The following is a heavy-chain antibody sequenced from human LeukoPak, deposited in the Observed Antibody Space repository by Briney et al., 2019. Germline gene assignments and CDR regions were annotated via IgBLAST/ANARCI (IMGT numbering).Heavy chain of an antibody. J-gene: IGHJ4*02. D-gene: IGHD1-1*01. CDR2: ISHDGST. Sequence: SETLSLTCTVSGDSINKYFWSWLRQSPGKGLEWIGYISHDGSTNYSTSLKSRVTISLDKSNNQFALTLSFVTAADTAVYYCATAGPENRNWCYYIDFWGQGILVTVSS. CDR1: GDSINKYF. V-gene: IGHV4-59*01. CDR3: ATAGPENRNWCYYIDF.